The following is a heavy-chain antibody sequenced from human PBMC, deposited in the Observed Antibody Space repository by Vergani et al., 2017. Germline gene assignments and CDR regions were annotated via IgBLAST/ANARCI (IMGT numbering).Heavy chain of an antibody. CDR1: GGSITSSSYY. D-gene: IGHD3-9*01. CDR2: IYHSGGA. J-gene: IGHJ4*02. Sequence: QLHLQESGPGLVKPSETLSLTCTVPGGSITSSSYYWGWIRQPPGKGLEWIGNIYHSGGAYYNPSLKGRVTISVDTSKNQFSLEVTSVTAADTAIYFCARTESFILRDFLWALWGQGTLVTVSS. CDR3: ARTESFILRDFLWAL. V-gene: IGHV4-39*01.